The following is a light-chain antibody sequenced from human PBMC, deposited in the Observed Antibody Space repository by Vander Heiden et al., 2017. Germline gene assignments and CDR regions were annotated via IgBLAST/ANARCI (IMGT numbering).Light chain of an antibody. CDR3: RQDKHGPWT. CDR2: KGS. J-gene: IGKJ1*01. CDR1: QSLVYSGGNTY. Sequence: VVMTQRALPLPVALGQPASISCRSRQSLVYSGGNTYLNWFQQRPGQSPRRLIYKGSNWDSGVPDRFSGSGSGTDFTLRIIRVEADDVGLYYCRQDKHGPWTFGQGTKVEIK. V-gene: IGKV2D-30*01.